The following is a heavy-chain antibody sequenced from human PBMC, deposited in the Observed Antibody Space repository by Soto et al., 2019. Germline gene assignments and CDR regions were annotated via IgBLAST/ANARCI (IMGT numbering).Heavy chain of an antibody. J-gene: IGHJ1*01. CDR1: GYSFTTNW. CDR2: IYPGDSDT. V-gene: IGHV5-51*01. CDR3: ARHSGVAEDGTD. D-gene: IGHD6-13*01. Sequence: PGESLKISCKGSGYSFTTNWIGWVRQMPGKGLEWMGVIYPGDSDTRYIPSFQGQVAISADKSINTAYLQWSSLKASDTAMYYCARHSGVAEDGTDWGQGTLVTVSS.